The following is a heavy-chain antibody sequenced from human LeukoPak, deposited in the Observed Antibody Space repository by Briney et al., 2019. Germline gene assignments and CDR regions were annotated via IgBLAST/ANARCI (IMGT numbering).Heavy chain of an antibody. CDR3: ARVLSSSWVNYYYYYMDV. J-gene: IGHJ6*03. V-gene: IGHV1-18*01. CDR1: GYTFSSYG. D-gene: IGHD6-13*01. CDR2: ISAYNGNT. Sequence: GASVKVSCKASGYTFSSYGISWVRQAPGQGLEWMGWISAYNGNTNYAQKLQGRVTMTTNTSTSTAYMELRSLRSDDTAVYYSARVLSSSWVNYYYYYMDVWGKGTTVTVSS.